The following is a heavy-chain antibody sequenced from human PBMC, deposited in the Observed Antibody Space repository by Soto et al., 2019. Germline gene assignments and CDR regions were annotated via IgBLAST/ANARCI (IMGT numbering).Heavy chain of an antibody. CDR2: IRSKANSYAT. V-gene: IGHV3-73*01. J-gene: IGHJ4*02. CDR1: GFTFSGSA. D-gene: IGHD1-26*01. Sequence: GESLKISCAASGFTFSGSAMHWVRQASGKGLEWVGRIRSKANSYATAYAASVKGRFTISRDDSKNTAYLQMNSLKTEDTAVYYCTRFQIPPGSSYSAEFDYWGQGTLVTVSS. CDR3: TRFQIPPGSSYSAEFDY.